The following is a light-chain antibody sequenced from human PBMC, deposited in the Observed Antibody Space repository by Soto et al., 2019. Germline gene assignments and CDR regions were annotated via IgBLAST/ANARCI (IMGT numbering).Light chain of an antibody. CDR1: QGISTY. CDR3: QQLNIYPLT. V-gene: IGKV1-9*01. CDR2: AAS. Sequence: DIQLTPSPSFLSASVGDRVTITCRASQGISTYLAWYQQKPGKAPKLLIYAASTLQSGVPSRFSGSGSGTEFTLTISSLQPEDFATYYCQQLNIYPLTFGGGTKVDIK. J-gene: IGKJ4*01.